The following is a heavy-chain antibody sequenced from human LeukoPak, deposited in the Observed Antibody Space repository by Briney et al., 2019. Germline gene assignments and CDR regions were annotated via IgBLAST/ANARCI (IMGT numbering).Heavy chain of an antibody. Sequence: GSLRLSCAASGFTFSSYSMNWVRQAPGKGLEWVSSISSSSSHIYYADSVKGRFTISRDDAKNSLYLQMNSLRAEDTAVYYCARVSSKGVDYWGQGTLVTVSS. J-gene: IGHJ4*02. CDR2: ISSSSSHI. V-gene: IGHV3-21*01. D-gene: IGHD3-16*01. CDR3: ARVSSKGVDY. CDR1: GFTFSSYS.